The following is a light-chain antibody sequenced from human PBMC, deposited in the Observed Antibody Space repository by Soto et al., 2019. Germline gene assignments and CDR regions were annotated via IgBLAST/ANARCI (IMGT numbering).Light chain of an antibody. CDR2: DVS. V-gene: IGLV2-14*01. J-gene: IGLJ1*01. CDR3: SSYTSSSLWV. CDR1: SSDVGGYNY. Sequence: QSALTQPASVSGSPGQSITISCTGTSSDVGGYNYVSWYQQHPGKAPKLMIYDVSNRPSGVSNRFSGSKSDNTASLTISGLQAEDEADYYCSSYTSSSLWVFGTGTKVTVL.